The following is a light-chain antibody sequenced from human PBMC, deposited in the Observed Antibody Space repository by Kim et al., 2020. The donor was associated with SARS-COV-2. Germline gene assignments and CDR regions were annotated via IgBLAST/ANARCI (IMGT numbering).Light chain of an antibody. CDR2: TTS. CDR3: QQHYSYPDT. V-gene: IGKV1-9*01. CDR1: QGIDNF. Sequence: QLTQSPSSLSASVGDRVTITCRASQGIDNFLAWYQQKPGKAPNLLIYTTSTLQTGVPSRFSGSGSGTDFTLTISSLQPEDFATYYCQQHYSYPDTFGRGTKLEI. J-gene: IGKJ2*01.